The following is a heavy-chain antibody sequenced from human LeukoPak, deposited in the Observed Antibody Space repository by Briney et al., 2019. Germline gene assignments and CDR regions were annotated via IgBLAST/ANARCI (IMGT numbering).Heavy chain of an antibody. Sequence: PGGSLRLSCAASGFTFSSYAMSWVRQAPGKGLEWVSAISGSGGSTYYADSVKGRFTISRDNSKNTLYLQMNSLRAEGTAVYYCAKTPSYDILTGYCRFDYWGQGTLVTVSS. V-gene: IGHV3-23*01. D-gene: IGHD3-9*01. CDR2: ISGSGGST. J-gene: IGHJ4*02. CDR1: GFTFSSYA. CDR3: AKTPSYDILTGYCRFDY.